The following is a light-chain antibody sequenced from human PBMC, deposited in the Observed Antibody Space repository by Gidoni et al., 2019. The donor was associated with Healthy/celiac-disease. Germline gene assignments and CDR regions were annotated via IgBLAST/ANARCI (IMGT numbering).Light chain of an antibody. CDR1: QSVSSN. J-gene: IGKJ3*01. CDR2: GAS. Sequence: EIVMTQSPATLSVSPGERATLSCRASQSVSSNLAWYQQKPGQAPRPLLYGASARATGIPARLSGSGSGTEFTLTISSLQSEDFAVYYCQQYNNWPPAFTFGPGTKVDIK. CDR3: QQYNNWPPAFT. V-gene: IGKV3-15*01.